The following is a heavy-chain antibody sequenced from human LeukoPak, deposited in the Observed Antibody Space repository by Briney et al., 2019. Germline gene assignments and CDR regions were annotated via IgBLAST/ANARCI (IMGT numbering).Heavy chain of an antibody. V-gene: IGHV1-3*01. Sequence: ASVKVSCKTSGFTFTTYAIQWVHQAPGQRLEWMGWINAGNGNTKYSQNFQGRVTITRDTSASTAYMELSSLRSEDTAVYYCAREHDFLSGYGMDVWGQGTTVTVSS. D-gene: IGHD3-3*01. CDR1: GFTFTTYA. CDR2: INAGNGNT. CDR3: AREHDFLSGYGMDV. J-gene: IGHJ6*02.